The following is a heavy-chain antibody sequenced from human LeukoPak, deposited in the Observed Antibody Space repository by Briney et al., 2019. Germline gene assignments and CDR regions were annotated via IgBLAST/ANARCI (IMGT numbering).Heavy chain of an antibody. CDR1: GFTFSNYW. D-gene: IGHD4-17*01. CDR2: MNRDGSSR. Sequence: GGSLRLSCAASGFTFSNYWMHWVRQVPGKGLVWVSGMNRDGSSRNYADAVKGRFTISRDNAKNTLYLQMNSLRTEDTAVYYCGRGKLPGTVTDWGQGTPVTVSS. J-gene: IGHJ4*02. CDR3: GRGKLPGTVTD. V-gene: IGHV3-74*01.